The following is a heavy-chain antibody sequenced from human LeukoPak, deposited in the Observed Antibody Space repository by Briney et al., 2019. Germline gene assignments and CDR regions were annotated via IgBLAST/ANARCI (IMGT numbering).Heavy chain of an antibody. J-gene: IGHJ4*02. V-gene: IGHV3-30*03. CDR3: ARRGESTNYGDYRFDS. CDR1: GFTFSNYG. Sequence: PGGSLRLSCAASGFTFSNYGMHWVRQAPGKGLEWVAVISYDGNDKKFADSVKGRFTISRDNSKNTLYLQMNSLRAEDTAVYYCARRGESTNYGDYRFDSWGQGTLVTVSS. D-gene: IGHD4-17*01. CDR2: ISYDGNDK.